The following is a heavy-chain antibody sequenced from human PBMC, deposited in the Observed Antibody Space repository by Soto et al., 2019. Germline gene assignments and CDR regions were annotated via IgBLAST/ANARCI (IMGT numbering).Heavy chain of an antibody. CDR1: GGTFSSYT. J-gene: IGHJ2*01. CDR3: ARDHPYDYGDTNWYFDL. Sequence: QVQLVQSGAEVKKPGSSVKVSCKASGGTFSSYTISWVRQAPGQGLGWMGRIIPILGIANYAQKFQGRVTITADKSTSTAYMELSSLRSEDTAVYYCARDHPYDYGDTNWYFDLWGRGTLVTVSS. CDR2: IIPILGIA. D-gene: IGHD4-17*01. V-gene: IGHV1-69*08.